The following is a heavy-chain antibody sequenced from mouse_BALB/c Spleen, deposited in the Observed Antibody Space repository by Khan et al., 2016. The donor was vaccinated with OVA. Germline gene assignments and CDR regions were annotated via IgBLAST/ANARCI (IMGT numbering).Heavy chain of an antibody. CDR2: ISSGSSTI. Sequence: EVELVESGGGLVQPGGSRKLSCAASGFTFSTFGMHWVRQAPDKGLEWVAYISSGSSTIYYADTVKGRFTISRDNPKNTLFLQMTSLRSEAPAMDYCARSRYDRGYFDVWGAGTTVTVSS. J-gene: IGHJ1*01. CDR1: GFTFSTFG. V-gene: IGHV5-17*02. CDR3: ARSRYDRGYFDV. D-gene: IGHD2-14*01.